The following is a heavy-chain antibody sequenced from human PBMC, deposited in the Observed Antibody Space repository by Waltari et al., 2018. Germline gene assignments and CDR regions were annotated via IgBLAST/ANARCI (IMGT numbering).Heavy chain of an antibody. CDR2: FLGSGGC. CDR3: ARAYGSNSYFDH. Sequence: VQLQESGPGLVKPSETLYIICTVSGSSSRGSCWSGIRQSPGKGLGLIAYFLGSGGCNSLNPSLKSRVTLSADTSKNLFSLKLSSVTAADTAVYFCARAYGSNSYFDHWGQGVLVTVSS. D-gene: IGHD4-17*01. J-gene: IGHJ4*02. CDR1: GSSSRGSC. V-gene: IGHV4-59*12.